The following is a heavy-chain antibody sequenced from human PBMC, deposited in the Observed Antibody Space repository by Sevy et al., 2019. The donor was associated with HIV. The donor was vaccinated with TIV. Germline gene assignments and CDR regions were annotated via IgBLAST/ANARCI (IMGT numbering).Heavy chain of an antibody. CDR3: ARDPPVPRYCTNVVCSQGLDL. D-gene: IGHD2-8*01. J-gene: IGHJ5*02. Sequence: GGSLRLSCAASGFTFSSYSMNWVRQAPGKGLEWVSSISSGSTYIYYGDSVKGRLTISRDNTKNSLYLQKNSLRAVDTAGYDWARDPPVPRYCTNVVCSQGLDLWGQGTLVTVSS. CDR1: GFTFSSYS. V-gene: IGHV3-21*01. CDR2: ISSGSTYI.